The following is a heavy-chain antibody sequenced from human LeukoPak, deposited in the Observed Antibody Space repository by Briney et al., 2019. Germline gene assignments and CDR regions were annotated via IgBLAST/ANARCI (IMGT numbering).Heavy chain of an antibody. Sequence: SVKVSCKASGGTFSSYAISWVRQAPGQGLEWMGEIIPIFGTANYAQKFQGRVTITADESTSTAYMELSSLRSEDTAVYYCARDRDLYCSSTSCYSPFDYWGQGTLVTVSS. D-gene: IGHD2-2*01. CDR2: IIPIFGTA. V-gene: IGHV1-69*13. CDR1: GGTFSSYA. J-gene: IGHJ4*02. CDR3: ARDRDLYCSSTSCYSPFDY.